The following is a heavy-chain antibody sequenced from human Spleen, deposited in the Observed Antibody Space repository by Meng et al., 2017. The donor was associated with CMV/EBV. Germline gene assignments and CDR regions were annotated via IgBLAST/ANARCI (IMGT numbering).Heavy chain of an antibody. D-gene: IGHD3-3*01. CDR1: GFTFSTYW. J-gene: IGHJ3*01. Sequence: GESLKISCVASGFTFSTYWMSWVRQAPGKGLEWVANIKQDGSEKYYVDSVKGRFTISRDNAKNSLDLQMNSLRAEDTAVYYCVRRQSVSAFDVWGQGTMVTVSS. V-gene: IGHV3-7*01. CDR3: VRRQSVSAFDV. CDR2: IKQDGSEK.